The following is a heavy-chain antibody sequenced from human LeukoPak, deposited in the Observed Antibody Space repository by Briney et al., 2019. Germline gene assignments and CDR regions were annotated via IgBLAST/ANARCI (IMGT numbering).Heavy chain of an antibody. CDR3: ARGLKYYYDSSGYYYIYAFDI. J-gene: IGHJ3*02. V-gene: IGHV4-34*01. CDR1: GGSFSGYY. CDR2: INRSGST. D-gene: IGHD3-22*01. Sequence: SETLSLTCAVYGGSFSGYYWSWIRQPPGKGLEWIGEINRSGSTNYNPSLKSRVTISVDTSKNQFSLKLSSVTAADTAVYYCARGLKYYYDSSGYYYIYAFDIWGQGTMVTVSS.